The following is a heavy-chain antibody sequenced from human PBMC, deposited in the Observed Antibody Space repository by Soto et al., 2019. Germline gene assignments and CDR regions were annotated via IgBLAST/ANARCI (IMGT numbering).Heavy chain of an antibody. CDR3: ARGVRFKTKVYYFDY. J-gene: IGHJ4*02. V-gene: IGHV3-7*04. CDR1: VFTFSSNL. Sequence: PVVSLRLSCSSAVFTFSSNLISWVRQAPVKGLEWVANIKQDGSEEYYVDSVKRRFIISRGNAKNSVYLQMNSLRAEDTAVYYCARGVRFKTKVYYFDYWGQGTMVTVSS. CDR2: IKQDGSEE.